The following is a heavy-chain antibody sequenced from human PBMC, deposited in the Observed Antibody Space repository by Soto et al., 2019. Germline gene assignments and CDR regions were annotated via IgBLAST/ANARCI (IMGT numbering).Heavy chain of an antibody. D-gene: IGHD6-13*01. CDR2: IIPIFGTA. Sequence: SVKVSCKASGGTFSSYAISWVRQAPGQGLEWMGGIIPIFGTANYAQKFQGRVTITADESTSTAYMELSSLRSEDTAVYYCARDFGGAAASDYWGQGTLVTVSS. V-gene: IGHV1-69*13. CDR1: GGTFSSYA. J-gene: IGHJ4*02. CDR3: ARDFGGAAASDY.